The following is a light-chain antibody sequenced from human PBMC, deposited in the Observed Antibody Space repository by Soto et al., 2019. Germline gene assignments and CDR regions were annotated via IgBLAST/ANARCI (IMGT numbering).Light chain of an antibody. J-gene: IGLJ1*01. V-gene: IGLV2-14*03. Sequence: QSVLTQPTSVSGSPGQSSTISCTGHHNDIGTYDYVSWYQQHPGRAPRLLIHGVTTRPSGISGRFSASKSGLTASLTISGLQPEDEADYYCSSFTSNRIYVFGPGTKGTVL. CDR3: SSFTSNRIYV. CDR2: GVT. CDR1: HNDIGTYDY.